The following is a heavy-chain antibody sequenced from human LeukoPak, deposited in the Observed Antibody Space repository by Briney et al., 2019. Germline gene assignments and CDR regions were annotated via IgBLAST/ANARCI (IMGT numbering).Heavy chain of an antibody. CDR1: GGSISSYY. D-gene: IGHD3-10*01. V-gene: IGHV4-59*08. CDR3: ASSDYYGSGSYYNLHFDY. Sequence: PSETLSLTCTVSGGSISSYYWSWIRQPPGKGLEWIGYIYYSGSTNYNPSLKSRVTISVDTSKNQFSLKLSSVTAADTAVYYCASSDYYGSGSYYNLHFDYWGQGTLVTVSS. CDR2: IYYSGST. J-gene: IGHJ4*02.